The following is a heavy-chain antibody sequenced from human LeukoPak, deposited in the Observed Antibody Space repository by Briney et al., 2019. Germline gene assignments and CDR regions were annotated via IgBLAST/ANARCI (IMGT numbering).Heavy chain of an antibody. CDR2: ISYDGSNK. Sequence: PGRSLRLSCAASGFTFSSYGMHWVRQAPGKGLERVAVISYDGSNKYYADSVKGRFTISRDNSKNTLYLQMNSLRAEDTAVYYCAKSGSSSWYVNYFDYWGQGTLVTVSS. V-gene: IGHV3-30*18. CDR3: AKSGSSSWYVNYFDY. J-gene: IGHJ4*02. CDR1: GFTFSSYG. D-gene: IGHD6-13*01.